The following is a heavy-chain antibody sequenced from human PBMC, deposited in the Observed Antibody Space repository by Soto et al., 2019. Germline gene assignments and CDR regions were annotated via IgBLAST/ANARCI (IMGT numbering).Heavy chain of an antibody. CDR1: GFTFSSYW. CDR3: VRVRSLWFRGY. D-gene: IGHD3-10*01. J-gene: IGHJ4*02. CDR2: INADGSVT. V-gene: IGHV3-74*03. Sequence: EVQLVESGGGLVQPGESLRLSCAASGFTFSSYWMHWVRQAPGKGLVWVSRINADGSVTPYADSVKGRFTISRHNAKNTLYLQMNSLRAEDTAVYYCVRVRSLWFRGYWGQGTLVTVSS.